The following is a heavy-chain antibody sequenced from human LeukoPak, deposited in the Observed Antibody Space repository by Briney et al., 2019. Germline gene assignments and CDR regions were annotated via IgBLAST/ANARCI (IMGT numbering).Heavy chain of an antibody. CDR2: IRYDGVNA. V-gene: IGHV3-30*02. J-gene: IGHJ4*02. Sequence: GGSLRLSRAASGFTFSSYGMHWVRQAPGKGLEWVTYIRYDGVNAYYADSVKGRFTVSRDLSKHTLYLQMNSLRAEDTAVYYCAKDRGVFGVAYSLDYWGQGTLVTVSS. CDR3: AKDRGVFGVAYSLDY. CDR1: GFTFSSYG. D-gene: IGHD3-3*01.